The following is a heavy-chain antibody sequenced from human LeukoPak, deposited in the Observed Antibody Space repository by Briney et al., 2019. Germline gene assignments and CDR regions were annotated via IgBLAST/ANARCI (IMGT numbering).Heavy chain of an antibody. CDR1: GFTFSIYS. CDR3: ARDRTPSYYYGSGSSPFDY. J-gene: IGHJ4*02. CDR2: ISSSSSYI. Sequence: GGSLRLSCAASGFTFSIYSMNWVRQSPGRGREWVSSISSSSSYIYYADSVKGRFTISRDNAKNSLYLQMNSLRAESTAVYYCARDRTPSYYYGSGSSPFDYWGQGTLVTVSS. D-gene: IGHD3-10*01. V-gene: IGHV3-21*01.